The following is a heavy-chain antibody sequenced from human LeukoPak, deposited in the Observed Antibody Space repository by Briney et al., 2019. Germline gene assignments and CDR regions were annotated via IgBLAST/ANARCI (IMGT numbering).Heavy chain of an antibody. Sequence: ASVKVSCKASGYTFASYGISCVRQAPGQGLEWMGWISAYNGNTNYAQKLQGRVTMTTDTSTSTAYMELRSLRSDDTAVYYCARDMTTVTPYYYYYGMDVWGQGTTVTVSS. D-gene: IGHD4-17*01. CDR2: ISAYNGNT. J-gene: IGHJ6*02. CDR1: GYTFASYG. V-gene: IGHV1-18*01. CDR3: ARDMTTVTPYYYYYGMDV.